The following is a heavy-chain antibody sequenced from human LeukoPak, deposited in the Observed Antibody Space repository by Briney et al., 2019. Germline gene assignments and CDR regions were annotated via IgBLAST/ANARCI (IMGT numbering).Heavy chain of an antibody. CDR2: INHSGST. J-gene: IGHJ3*02. Sequence: SETLSLTCAVCGGSFSGYYWSWIRQPPGKGLEWIGEINHSGSTNYNPSLKSRVTISVDTSKNQFSLKLSSVTAADTAVYYCVRPFSGSNDAFDIWGQGTMVTVSS. CDR3: VRPFSGSNDAFDI. CDR1: GGSFSGYY. V-gene: IGHV4-34*01. D-gene: IGHD3-22*01.